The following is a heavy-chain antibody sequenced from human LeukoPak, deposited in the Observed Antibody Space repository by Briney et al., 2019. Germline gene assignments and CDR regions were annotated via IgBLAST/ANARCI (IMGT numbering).Heavy chain of an antibody. D-gene: IGHD2-2*01. CDR3: ARVGTYCSSTSRYGEVFDY. V-gene: IGHV1-2*02. CDR1: GYTFTGYY. Sequence: ASLKVSCKASGYTFTGYYMHWVLQAPGHGPEWMGWINPNSGGTNYAQKLQGRVTMTRDTSISTAYMELSRLRSDDTAVYYCARVGTYCSSTSRYGEVFDYWGQGTLVTVSS. CDR2: INPNSGGT. J-gene: IGHJ4*02.